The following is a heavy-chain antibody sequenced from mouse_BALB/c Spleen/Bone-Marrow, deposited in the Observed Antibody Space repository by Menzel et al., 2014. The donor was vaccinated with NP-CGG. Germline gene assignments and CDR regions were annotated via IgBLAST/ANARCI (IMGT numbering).Heavy chain of an antibody. D-gene: IGHD1-1*01. CDR2: IYPGSGST. CDR1: GYTFTSYW. V-gene: IGHV1S22*01. Sequence: LQQSGSELVRPGASVKLSCKASGYTFTSYWMHWVKQRPGQGLEWIGNIYPGSGSTNYDEKFKNKATLTVDTSSSTAYMQLSRLTSEDSAVYYCTRSPITTVVAETIDYWGQETSVTVSS. CDR3: TRSPITTVVAETIDY. J-gene: IGHJ4*01.